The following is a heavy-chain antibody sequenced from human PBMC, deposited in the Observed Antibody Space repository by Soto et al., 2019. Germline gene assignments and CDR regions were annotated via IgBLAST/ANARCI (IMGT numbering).Heavy chain of an antibody. D-gene: IGHD3-22*01. Sequence: SVKVSCKASGGTFSSYAISWVRQAPGQGLEWMGGIIPIFGTANYAQKFQGRVTITADESTSTAYMELSSLRSEDTAVYYCAQAYDSSGYYPVPNYYYYGMDVWGQGTTVTVSS. CDR2: IIPIFGTA. CDR1: GGTFSSYA. V-gene: IGHV1-69*13. J-gene: IGHJ6*02. CDR3: AQAYDSSGYYPVPNYYYYGMDV.